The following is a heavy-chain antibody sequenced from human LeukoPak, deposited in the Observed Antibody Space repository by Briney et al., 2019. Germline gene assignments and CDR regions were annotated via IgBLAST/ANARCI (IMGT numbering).Heavy chain of an antibody. J-gene: IGHJ3*02. V-gene: IGHV1-2*02. Sequence: ASVKVSCKASGYTFSSYGFSWVRQAPGQGLEWMGWINPNSGGTKFARKFQGRVTMTRDTSISTAHMELSRLRSDDTAVYYCARALSANAFDIWGRGTMVTVS. CDR1: GYTFSSYG. CDR2: INPNSGGT. CDR3: ARALSANAFDI. D-gene: IGHD6-13*01.